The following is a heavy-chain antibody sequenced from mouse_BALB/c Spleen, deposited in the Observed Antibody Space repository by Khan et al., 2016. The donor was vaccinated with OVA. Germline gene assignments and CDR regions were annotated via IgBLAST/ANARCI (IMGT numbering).Heavy chain of an antibody. D-gene: IGHD2-14*01. J-gene: IGHJ4*01. CDR2: INPYTGEP. CDR3: ARVGYNGTMDC. CDR1: GYTFTTNG. V-gene: IGHV9-3-1*01. Sequence: QIQLVQSGPELKKPGETVKISCKASGYTFTTNGMNWVKQAPGKVLKWMGWINPYTGEPIYAADFQGRFAFSLETSASTAYLQINNLKNEDTATYVCARVGYNGTMDCWGQGTTVTVSS.